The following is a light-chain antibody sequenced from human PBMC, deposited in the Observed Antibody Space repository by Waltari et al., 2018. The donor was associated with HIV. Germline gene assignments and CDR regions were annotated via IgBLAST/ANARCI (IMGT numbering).Light chain of an antibody. V-gene: IGKV1-13*02. J-gene: IGKJ4*01. CDR1: QAITNA. CDR2: EAS. CDR3: QQFQTFPLT. Sequence: AIQLTQSPSFLSASVGDRVTITCRTSQAITNAIAWYQQRPGKPPKLLIYEASNLDSGVPSRFSGSGSGTDFTLTISSLQPEDFATYYCQQFQTFPLTFGGGTNIEIK.